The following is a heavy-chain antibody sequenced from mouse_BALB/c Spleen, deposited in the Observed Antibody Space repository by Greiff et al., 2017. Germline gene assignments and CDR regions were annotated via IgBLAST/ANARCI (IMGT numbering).Heavy chain of an antibody. V-gene: IGHV1S81*02. CDR2: INPSNGGT. Sequence: QVQLQQPGAELVKPGASVKLSCKASGYTFTSYYMYWVKQRPGQGLEWIGGINPSNGGTNFNEKFKSKATLTVDKSSSTAYMQLSSLTSEDSAVYYCSSYYHYAMDYWGQGTSVTVSS. D-gene: IGHD1-1*01. CDR3: SSYYHYAMDY. CDR1: GYTFTSYY. J-gene: IGHJ4*01.